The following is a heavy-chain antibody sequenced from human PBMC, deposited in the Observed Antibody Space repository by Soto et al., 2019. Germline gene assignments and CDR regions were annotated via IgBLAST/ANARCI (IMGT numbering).Heavy chain of an antibody. CDR2: INPHGGST. V-gene: IGHV1-46*01. D-gene: IGHD3-3*01. J-gene: IGHJ5*02. CDR1: GDTFTSYY. Sequence: ASVKVSCKAPGDTFTSYYLNWVRQAPGQGLEWMGVINPHGGSTKYAQKFQGRITMTRDTSRSTVYMELSSLRSDDTAIYYCARSSGGNFGIIIEGSNWFDPWGKVTLVTVSS. CDR3: ARSSGGNFGIIIEGSNWFDP.